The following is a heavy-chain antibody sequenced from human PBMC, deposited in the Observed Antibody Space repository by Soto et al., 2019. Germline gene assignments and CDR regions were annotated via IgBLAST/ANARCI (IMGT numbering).Heavy chain of an antibody. D-gene: IGHD2-15*01. Sequence: PGGSLRLSCAASGLTVSSNYMSWVRQAPGKGLEWVSVIYSGGSTYYADSVKGRFTISRDNSKNTLYLQMNSLRAEDTAVYYCARETGHGGNWYYYYYGMDVWGQGTTVTVSS. J-gene: IGHJ6*02. CDR3: ARETGHGGNWYYYYYGMDV. CDR2: IYSGGST. CDR1: GLTVSSNY. V-gene: IGHV3-53*01.